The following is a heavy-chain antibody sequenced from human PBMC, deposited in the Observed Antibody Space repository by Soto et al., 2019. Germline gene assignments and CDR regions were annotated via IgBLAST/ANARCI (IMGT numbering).Heavy chain of an antibody. CDR3: AKALPSGGVGNYFDY. J-gene: IGHJ4*02. D-gene: IGHD3-16*01. CDR1: GFTFDDYA. Sequence: EVQLVESGGGLVQPGRSLRLSCAASGFTFDDYAMHWVRQAPGKGLEWVSGISWNSGSIGYADSVKGRFTISRDNAKNSLYLQMNSLRAEDTALYYCAKALPSGGVGNYFDYWGQGTLVTVSS. CDR2: ISWNSGSI. V-gene: IGHV3-9*01.